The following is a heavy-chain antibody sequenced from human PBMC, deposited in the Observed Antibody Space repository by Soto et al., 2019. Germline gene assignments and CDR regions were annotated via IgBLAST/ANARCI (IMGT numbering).Heavy chain of an antibody. Sequence: GSLRISCAASGFTFSSYSMNWVRQAPGKGLEWVSSISSSSSYIYYAGSVKGRFTISRDNAKNSLYLQMNSLRAEDTAVYYCARDSYSGNYSSVDYWGQGTLVPVSS. CDR3: ARDSYSGNYSSVDY. CDR1: GFTFSSYS. D-gene: IGHD1-26*01. CDR2: ISSSSSYI. V-gene: IGHV3-21*01. J-gene: IGHJ4*02.